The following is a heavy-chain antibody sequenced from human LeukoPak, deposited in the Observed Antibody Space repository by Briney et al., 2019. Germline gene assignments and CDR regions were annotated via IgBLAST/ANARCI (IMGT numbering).Heavy chain of an antibody. CDR2: IYYSGST. J-gene: IGHJ6*02. Sequence: TLSLTCTVSGGSISSGGYYWSWIRQHPGKGLEWIGYIYYSGSTYYNPSLKSRVTISVDTSKNQFSLKLSSVTAADTAVYYCARGIAVAGTRYYYYGMDVWGQGTTVTVSS. CDR3: ARGIAVAGTRYYYYGMDV. D-gene: IGHD6-19*01. V-gene: IGHV4-31*03. CDR1: GGSISSGGYY.